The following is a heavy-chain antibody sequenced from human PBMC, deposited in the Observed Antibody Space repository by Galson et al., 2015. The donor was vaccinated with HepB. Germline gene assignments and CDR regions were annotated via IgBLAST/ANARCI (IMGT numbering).Heavy chain of an antibody. CDR2: IDPSDSYT. D-gene: IGHD5-12*01. CDR1: GYSFTSYW. V-gene: IGHV5-10-1*01. CDR3: ARGGQGGYDDNWFDP. J-gene: IGHJ5*02. Sequence: QSGAEVKKPGESLRISCKGSGYSFTSYWISWVRQMPGKGLEWMGRIDPSDSYTNYSPSFQGHVTISADKSISTAYLQWSSLKASDTAMYYCARGGQGGYDDNWFDPWGQGALVTVSS.